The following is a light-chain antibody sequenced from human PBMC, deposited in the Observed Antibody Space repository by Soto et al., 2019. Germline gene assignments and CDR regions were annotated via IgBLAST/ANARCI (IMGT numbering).Light chain of an antibody. CDR2: DAS. J-gene: IGKJ1*01. Sequence: DIRMTQSPSTLSASIGDRVTITCRASQSINNWLAWYQQKPGKAPNLLIYDASSLEGGVPSRFSGSGSGAEFTLTISSLQRDDFATYYCQHYKSDSPPWTFGQGTKVEVK. V-gene: IGKV1-5*01. CDR3: QHYKSDSPPWT. CDR1: QSINNW.